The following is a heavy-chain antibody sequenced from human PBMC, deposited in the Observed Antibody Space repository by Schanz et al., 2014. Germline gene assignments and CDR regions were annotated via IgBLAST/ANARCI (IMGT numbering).Heavy chain of an antibody. CDR2: IYYSGST. D-gene: IGHD2-8*01. CDR1: GYSINTSDW. J-gene: IGHJ3*02. CDR3: ASKGLTTDAFDI. Sequence: QVQLQESGPGLVKPSDTLSLTCAVSGYSINTSDWWGWIRQPPGKGLEWIGYIYYSGSTYYNPSLKSRAPIAGDTSKTKFSLKLRSVTAVDTAVYYCASKGLTTDAFDIWGQGTMVTVSS. V-gene: IGHV4-28*07.